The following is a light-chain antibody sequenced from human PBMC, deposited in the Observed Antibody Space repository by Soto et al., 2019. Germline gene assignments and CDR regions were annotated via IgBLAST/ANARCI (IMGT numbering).Light chain of an antibody. CDR2: TND. J-gene: IGLJ2*01. CDR1: SSNVGINT. V-gene: IGLV1-44*01. CDR3: AAWDDSLSGLV. Sequence: QSVLTQPPSTSATPGQRVTISCSGSSSNVGINTVSWYQQVPGTAPRLLIYTNDQRPSGVPGRFSGSKSGTSASLPIGGLQSEDEADYYCAAWDDSLSGLVFGGGTKLTVL.